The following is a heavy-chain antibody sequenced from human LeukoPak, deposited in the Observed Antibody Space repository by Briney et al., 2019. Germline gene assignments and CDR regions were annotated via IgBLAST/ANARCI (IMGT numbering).Heavy chain of an antibody. J-gene: IGHJ3*02. CDR2: ISGSGAKT. CDR3: AKDWNDVGSDAFHI. V-gene: IGHV3-23*01. Sequence: GGSLRLSCAASGFTFSSYAMSWVRQAPGKGLEWVSAISGSGAKTYYADSVKGRFTISRDNSKNTLYLQTNSLRAEDTAIYFCAKDWNDVGSDAFHIWGQGTMVTVSS. D-gene: IGHD1-1*01. CDR1: GFTFSSYA.